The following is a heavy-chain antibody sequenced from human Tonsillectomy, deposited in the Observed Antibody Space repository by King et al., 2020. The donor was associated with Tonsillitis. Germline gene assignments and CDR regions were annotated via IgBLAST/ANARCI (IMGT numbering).Heavy chain of an antibody. CDR1: GFTFSSYG. CDR2: IRYDGSNK. D-gene: IGHD6-19*01. J-gene: IGHJ4*02. V-gene: IGHV3-30*02. CDR3: AKSRPPYRGNSSGWSILDY. Sequence: VQLVESGGGVVQPGGSLRLSCAASGFTFSSYGMHWVRQAPGKGLEWVAFIRYDGSNKYYADSVKGRFTISRDNSKNTLYLQMNSLRAEDTAVYYCAKSRPPYRGNSSGWSILDYWGQGTLVTVSS.